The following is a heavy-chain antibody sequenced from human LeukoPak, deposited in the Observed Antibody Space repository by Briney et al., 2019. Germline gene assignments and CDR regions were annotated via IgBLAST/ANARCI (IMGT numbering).Heavy chain of an antibody. J-gene: IGHJ4*02. V-gene: IGHV3-66*01. CDR3: ARDSVGATWADY. Sequence: PGGSLRLSCAASGFTVSSKYMSWVRQAPGKGLEWVSVIYSGERTYYANSVKGRFTISRDSSNNTLYLQMNSLRAEDTAVYYCARDSVGATWADYWGQGTLVTVSS. D-gene: IGHD3-16*01. CDR1: GFTVSSKY. CDR2: IYSGERT.